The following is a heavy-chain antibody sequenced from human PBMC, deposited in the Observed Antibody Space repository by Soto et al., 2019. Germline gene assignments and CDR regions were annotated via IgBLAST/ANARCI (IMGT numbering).Heavy chain of an antibody. Sequence: SLRLSCAASGFTFSSYGMHWVRQAPGKGLEWVAVISYDGSNKYYADSVKGRFTISRDNSKNTLYLQMNSLRAEDTAVYYCAKDLGTVVTASQVDYWGQGTLVTVSS. CDR2: ISYDGSNK. V-gene: IGHV3-30*18. CDR3: AKDLGTVVTASQVDY. D-gene: IGHD2-21*02. CDR1: GFTFSSYG. J-gene: IGHJ4*02.